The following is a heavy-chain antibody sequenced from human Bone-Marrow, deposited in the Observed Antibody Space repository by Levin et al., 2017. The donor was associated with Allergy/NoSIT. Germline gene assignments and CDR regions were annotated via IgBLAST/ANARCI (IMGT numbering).Heavy chain of an antibody. CDR1: GFSFSAYI. J-gene: IGHJ4*02. V-gene: IGHV3-48*04. D-gene: IGHD2-8*02. Sequence: PGGSLRLSCAASGFSFSAYIMHWVRQAPGQGLEWIAYISSSSYTIYYADSVKGRFTISRDNAKNSLFLQMNSLRAEDTAVFYCARDSGGSTAPFDYWGQGTLVTVSS. CDR2: ISSSSYTI. CDR3: ARDSGGSTAPFDY.